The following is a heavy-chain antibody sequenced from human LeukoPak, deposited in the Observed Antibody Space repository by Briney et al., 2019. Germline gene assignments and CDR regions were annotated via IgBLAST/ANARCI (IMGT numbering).Heavy chain of an antibody. V-gene: IGHV4-59*01. Sequence: PSETLSLTCTVSGGSISSYYWSWTRQPPGKGLEWIGYIYYSGSTNYNPSLKSRVTISVDTSKNQFSLKLSSVTAADTAVYYCARSKTFAYGMDVWGQGTTVTVSS. CDR3: ARSKTFAYGMDV. CDR1: GGSISSYY. CDR2: IYYSGST. J-gene: IGHJ6*02.